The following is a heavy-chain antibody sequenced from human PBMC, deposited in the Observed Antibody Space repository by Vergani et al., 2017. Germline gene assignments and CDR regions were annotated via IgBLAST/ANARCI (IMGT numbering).Heavy chain of an antibody. CDR2: IIPIFGIA. J-gene: IGHJ6*02. Sequence: QVQLVQSGAEVKKPGSSVQVSCKASGGTFSRYAISWVRQAPGQGLEWMGGIIPIFGIANYAQKFQGRVTITADKSTSTAYMELSSLRSEDTVVYYCAGEDRRQYGNRSSWGKGYYGMDVWGQGTTVTVSS. V-gene: IGHV1-69*17. D-gene: IGHD6-13*01. CDR3: AGEDRRQYGNRSSWGKGYYGMDV. CDR1: GGTFSRYA.